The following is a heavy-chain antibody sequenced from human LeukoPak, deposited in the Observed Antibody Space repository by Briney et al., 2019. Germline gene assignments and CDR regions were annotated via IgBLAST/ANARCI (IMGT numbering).Heavy chain of an antibody. CDR3: ARDGTAAGLYFDL. CDR2: IRQDGSEK. Sequence: GGSLRLSCAVSGFTFTDYWMNWVRQAPGKGLEWVASIRQDGSEKTYVDSVKGRFTISRDNTKNSLSLQVNSLRVEDMAVYYCARDGTAAGLYFDLWGQGTLVTVSS. V-gene: IGHV3-7*01. CDR1: GFTFTDYW. D-gene: IGHD6-13*01. J-gene: IGHJ4*01.